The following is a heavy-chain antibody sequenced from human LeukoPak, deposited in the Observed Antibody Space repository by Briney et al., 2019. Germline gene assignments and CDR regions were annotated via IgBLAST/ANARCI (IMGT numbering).Heavy chain of an antibody. CDR1: GFTFSSYE. V-gene: IGHV3-48*03. Sequence: PGGSLRLSCAASGFTFSSYEMNWVRQAPGKGLEWVSYISSSGSTIYYADSVKGRFTISRDNDKHSLSLQMNSLRAEDTAVYYCARETLVGATNRPFDYWGQGTLVTVSS. CDR3: ARETLVGATNRPFDY. J-gene: IGHJ4*02. CDR2: ISSSGSTI. D-gene: IGHD1-26*01.